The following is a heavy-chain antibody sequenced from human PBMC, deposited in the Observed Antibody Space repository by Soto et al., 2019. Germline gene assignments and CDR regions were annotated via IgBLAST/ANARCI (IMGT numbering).Heavy chain of an antibody. D-gene: IGHD7-27*01. Sequence: QVQLQESGPGLVKPSQTLSLTCTVSGGSISSGDYYWSWIRQSPGKGLEWIGHIYDRGSTYSNPSLSRRVFILVDTSKNQFSLNLNSVTAADTAVYYCARGLSGDKVDYWGRGTLVTVSS. CDR2: IYDRGST. J-gene: IGHJ4*02. CDR3: ARGLSGDKVDY. V-gene: IGHV4-30-4*01. CDR1: GGSISSGDYY.